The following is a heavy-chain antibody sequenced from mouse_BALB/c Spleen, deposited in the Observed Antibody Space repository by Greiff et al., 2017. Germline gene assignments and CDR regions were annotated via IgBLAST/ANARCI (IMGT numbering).Heavy chain of an antibody. CDR2: ISDGGSYT. V-gene: IGHV5-4*02. J-gene: IGHJ3*01. CDR3: ARDRGYGNWFAY. D-gene: IGHD2-1*01. CDR1: GFTFSDYY. Sequence: EVMLVESGGGLVKPGGSLKLSCAASGFTFSDYYMYWVRQTPEKRLEWVATISDGGSYTYYPDSVKGRFTISRDNAKNNLYLQMSSLKSEDTAMYYCARDRGYGNWFAYWGQGTLVTVSA.